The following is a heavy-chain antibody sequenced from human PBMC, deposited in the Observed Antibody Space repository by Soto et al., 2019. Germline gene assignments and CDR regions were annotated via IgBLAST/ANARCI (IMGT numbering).Heavy chain of an antibody. J-gene: IGHJ4*02. V-gene: IGHV1-18*01. CDR2: ISAHNGNT. Sequence: QVHLVQSGAEVKKPGASVKVSCKGSGYSFTTYGITWMRQAPGQGLEWMGWISAHNGNTNYAQKLQGRVTVTRDTSTSTAYMELRSLRSDDTAVYYRARGRYGDYWGQGALVTVSS. D-gene: IGHD1-1*01. CDR3: ARGRYGDY. CDR1: GYSFTTYG.